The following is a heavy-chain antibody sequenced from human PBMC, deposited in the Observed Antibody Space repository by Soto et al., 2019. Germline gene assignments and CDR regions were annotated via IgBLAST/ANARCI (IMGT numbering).Heavy chain of an antibody. CDR2: IYYSGST. J-gene: IGHJ6*03. CDR1: GGSISSYY. Sequence: SETLSLTCPVSGGSISSYYWSWIRQPPGKGLEWIGYIYYSGSTNYNPSLKSRVTISVDTSKNQFSLKLSSVTAADTAVYYCARHTPLNGSHEEPPLMDVWGKGTTVTVSS. CDR3: ARHTPLNGSHEEPPLMDV. D-gene: IGHD2-8*01. V-gene: IGHV4-59*08.